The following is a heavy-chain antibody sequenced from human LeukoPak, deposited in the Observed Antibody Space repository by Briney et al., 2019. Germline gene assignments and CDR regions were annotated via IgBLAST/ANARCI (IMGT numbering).Heavy chain of an antibody. D-gene: IGHD3-16*02. V-gene: IGHV1-69*06. CDR2: IIPIFGTA. CDR1: GGTFSSYA. Sequence: SVKVSCKASGGTFSSYAISWVRQAPGQGLEWMGGIIPIFGTANYAQKFQGRVTITADKSTSTAYMELSSLRSEDTAVYYCARLIVEQSYYFDYWGQGTLVTVSS. CDR3: ARLIVEQSYYFDY. J-gene: IGHJ4*02.